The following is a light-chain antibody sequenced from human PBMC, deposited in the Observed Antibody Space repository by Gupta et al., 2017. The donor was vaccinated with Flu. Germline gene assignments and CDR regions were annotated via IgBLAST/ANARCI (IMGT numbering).Light chain of an antibody. CDR2: DVK. CDR1: SSHLGDYNY. Sequence: QSALTQPASVSGSPGASIVISCPGASSHLGDYNYISWYQQHPGKAHKLMIYDVKERTAGGANRCSGSKSGDTAALTISGLQAEDEDDYYCSSYTSFSKVFGGGTKVTVL. V-gene: IGLV2-14*03. J-gene: IGLJ2*01. CDR3: SSYTSFSKV.